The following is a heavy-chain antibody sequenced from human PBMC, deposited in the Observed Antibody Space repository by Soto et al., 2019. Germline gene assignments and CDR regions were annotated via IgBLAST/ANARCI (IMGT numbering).Heavy chain of an antibody. CDR2: IWYDGSNK. Sequence: QVQLVESGGGVVQPGRSLRLSCAASGFTFSSYGMNWVRQAPGKGLEWVAVIWYDGSNKYYADSVKGRFTISRDNSKNRLYLQMNSLRAEDTAVYYGARDGYCSGGSCYSVPVFDYWGQGTLVTVSS. J-gene: IGHJ4*02. CDR1: GFTFSSYG. CDR3: ARDGYCSGGSCYSVPVFDY. V-gene: IGHV3-33*01. D-gene: IGHD2-15*01.